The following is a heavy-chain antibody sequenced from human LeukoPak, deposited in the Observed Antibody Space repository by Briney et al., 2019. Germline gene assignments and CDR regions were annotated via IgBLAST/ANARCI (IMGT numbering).Heavy chain of an antibody. D-gene: IGHD3-10*01. CDR2: IRSKASGGTT. CDR1: GFTFSSYG. Sequence: GGSLRLSCAASGFTFSSYGMNWVRQAPGKGLEWVGFIRSKASGGTTEYAASVKGRFTISRDDSKSIAYLQMNSLKTEDTAVYYCASVRYYYDSGSLYYFDYWGQGTLVTVSS. J-gene: IGHJ4*02. V-gene: IGHV3-49*04. CDR3: ASVRYYYDSGSLYYFDY.